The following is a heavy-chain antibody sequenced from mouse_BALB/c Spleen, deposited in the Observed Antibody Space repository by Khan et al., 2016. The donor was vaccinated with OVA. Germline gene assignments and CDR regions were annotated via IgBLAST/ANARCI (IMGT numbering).Heavy chain of an antibody. CDR3: ARKEALYYFDY. CDR2: IYPGTDNT. V-gene: IGHV1-76*01. CDR1: GYIFTSYW. Sequence: QMQLEESGAELVRPGTSVKLSCKTSGYIFTSYWIHWVKQRSGQGLEWIARIYPGTDNTYYNEKFKDRATLTADKSSSTAYFQLSSLKSEDSAVFFCARKEALYYFDYWGQGTTLTVSS. D-gene: IGHD3-2*02. J-gene: IGHJ2*01.